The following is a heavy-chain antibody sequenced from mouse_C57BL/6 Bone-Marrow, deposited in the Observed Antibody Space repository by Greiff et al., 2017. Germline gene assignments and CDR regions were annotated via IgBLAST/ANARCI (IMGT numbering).Heavy chain of an antibody. Sequence: QVQLQQSGPELVKPGASVKISCKASGYAFSSSWMNWVKQRPGKGLEWIGRIYPGDGDTNYNGKFKGKATLTADKSSSTAYMQLSSLTSEDSAVYFCAREFYYAMDDWGQGTSVTVSS. CDR1: GYAFSSSW. V-gene: IGHV1-82*01. CDR2: IYPGDGDT. CDR3: AREFYYAMDD. J-gene: IGHJ4*01.